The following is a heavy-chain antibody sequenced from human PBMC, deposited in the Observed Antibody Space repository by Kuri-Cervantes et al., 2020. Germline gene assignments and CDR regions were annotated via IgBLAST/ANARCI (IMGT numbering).Heavy chain of an antibody. V-gene: IGHV3-48*01. Sequence: GESLKISCAVSGFSFSNYNMNWVRQAPGKRLEWISYIDSGSATIYYADSVKGRFTISGDNAKNSLYLQMNSLRADDTAVYYCARVLSSSCCDYWGQGTLVTVSS. CDR2: IDSGSATI. J-gene: IGHJ4*02. D-gene: IGHD6-6*01. CDR1: GFSFSNYN. CDR3: ARVLSSSCCDY.